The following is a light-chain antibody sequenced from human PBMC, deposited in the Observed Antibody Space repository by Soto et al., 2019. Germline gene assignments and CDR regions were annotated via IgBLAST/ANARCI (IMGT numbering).Light chain of an antibody. Sequence: QPVLTQPPSVSGAPGQRVTISCTGSSANIGAGYDVHWYQQLPGTATKLLIYGNSNRPSGVPDRFSGSKSGTSASLAITGLQAEDEADYYCQSYDSSLSGSVFGGGTKLIVL. CDR2: GNS. CDR1: SANIGAGYD. J-gene: IGLJ2*01. V-gene: IGLV1-40*01. CDR3: QSYDSSLSGSV.